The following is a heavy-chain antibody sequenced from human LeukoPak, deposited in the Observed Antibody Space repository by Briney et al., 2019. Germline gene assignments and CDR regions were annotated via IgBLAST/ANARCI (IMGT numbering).Heavy chain of an antibody. J-gene: IGHJ4*02. Sequence: SETLSLTCTVSGGSFSSYYWSLIRQPPGKGLEWIGYIYYSGSTNYNPSLKSRVTISVDTSKNQFSLKLSSVTAADTAVYYCAGSGYNYTVDYWGRGTPVTVSS. CDR3: AGSGYNYTVDY. V-gene: IGHV4-59*01. CDR1: GGSFSSYY. CDR2: IYYSGST. D-gene: IGHD5-18*01.